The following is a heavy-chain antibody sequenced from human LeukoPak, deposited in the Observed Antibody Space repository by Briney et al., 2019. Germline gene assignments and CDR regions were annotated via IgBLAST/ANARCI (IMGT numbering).Heavy chain of an antibody. D-gene: IGHD2-2*02. CDR1: GFTFSTYW. CDR2: IKRDGSEK. CDR3: ARVYTGNRWHFDY. J-gene: IGHJ4*02. Sequence: GGSLRLSCAASGFTFSTYWMSWVRQAPGRGLECVANIKRDGSEKYYVDSVKGRFTIFRDDAKSSLYLQMNSLRAEDTAVYFCARVYTGNRWHFDYWGQGTLVTVSS. V-gene: IGHV3-7*03.